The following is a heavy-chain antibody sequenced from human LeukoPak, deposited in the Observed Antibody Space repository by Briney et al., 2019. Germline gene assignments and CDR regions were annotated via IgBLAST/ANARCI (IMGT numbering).Heavy chain of an antibody. CDR2: ISSSSSYI. Sequence: GGSLRHSCAASGFTFSSYSMNWVRQAPGKGLEWVSSISSSSSYIYYADSVKGRFTISRDNAKNSLYLQMNSLRAEDTAVYYCARDTSLITIFGVVIDYFDYWGQGTLVTVSS. J-gene: IGHJ4*02. V-gene: IGHV3-21*01. D-gene: IGHD3-3*01. CDR3: ARDTSLITIFGVVIDYFDY. CDR1: GFTFSSYS.